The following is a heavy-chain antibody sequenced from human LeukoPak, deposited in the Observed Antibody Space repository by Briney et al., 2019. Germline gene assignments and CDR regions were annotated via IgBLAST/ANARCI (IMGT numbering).Heavy chain of an antibody. Sequence: GGSLRLSCAASGFTFSSYNMNWVRQAPGQGLEWVSSITSGSSYIYYADSVKGRFTISRDNAKNSLYLQMNSLRAEDTAVYYCARDAGYGYDRFDYWGQGTQVTVSS. CDR2: ITSGSSYI. V-gene: IGHV3-21*01. CDR3: ARDAGYGYDRFDY. CDR1: GFTFSSYN. J-gene: IGHJ4*02. D-gene: IGHD5-18*01.